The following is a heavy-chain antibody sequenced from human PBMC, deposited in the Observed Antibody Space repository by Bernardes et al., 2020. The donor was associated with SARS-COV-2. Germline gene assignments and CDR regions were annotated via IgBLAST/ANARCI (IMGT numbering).Heavy chain of an antibody. V-gene: IGHV3-23*01. CDR1: GFTFNNYA. CDR2: ISGSGSRK. CDR3: ARVGSEKGTGREPLYYFDY. J-gene: IGHJ4*02. D-gene: IGHD1-1*01. Sequence: GGSLRLSCSVSGFTFNNYAMSWVRQAPGKGLEGVSDISGSGSRKYYADSVKGRFTISRDNSKNTLYLQMNSLRAEDTAVYYCARVGSEKGTGREPLYYFDYWGQGTLVTVSS.